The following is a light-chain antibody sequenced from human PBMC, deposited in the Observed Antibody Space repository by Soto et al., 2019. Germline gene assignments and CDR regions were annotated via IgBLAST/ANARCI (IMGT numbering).Light chain of an antibody. CDR1: QAVGSSL. CDR3: QQGGGSLWT. J-gene: IGKJ1*01. V-gene: IGKV3-20*01. Sequence: EIVLTQSPGTLSMSPGERATLSCRASQAVGSSLLAWYQHKPGQAPSLVIYGASSRATGIPDRFSGSGSGTDFTLTISRLEPEDFAVYYCQQGGGSLWTFGQGTKVEIK. CDR2: GAS.